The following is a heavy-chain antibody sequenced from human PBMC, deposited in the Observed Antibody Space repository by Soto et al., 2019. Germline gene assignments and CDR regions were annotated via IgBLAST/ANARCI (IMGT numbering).Heavy chain of an antibody. D-gene: IGHD3-10*01. J-gene: IGHJ6*02. CDR2: IYTSVST. CDR3: ASCGQPYYGAGSYSGMDV. CDR1: GGSISSYY. V-gene: IGHV4-4*07. Sequence: LSLTCTVSGGSISSYYWSWVRRPAGKGLEWIGRIYTSVSTNYNPSLKSRVTMSVDTSKNQFSLKLSSVTAADTAVYYCASCGQPYYGAGSYSGMDVWGQGTTVTV.